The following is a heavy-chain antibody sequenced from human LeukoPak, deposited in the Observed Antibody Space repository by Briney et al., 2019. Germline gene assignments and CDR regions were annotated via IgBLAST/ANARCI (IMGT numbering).Heavy chain of an antibody. Sequence: GASVKVSCKASGYTFTSYGISWVRQAPGQGLEWMGWISAYNGNTNYAQKFQGRVTMTRDTSINTAYMDLSRLRSDDTAVYYCARDLKGGSSTGNWFDPWGQGTLVTVSS. CDR1: GYTFTSYG. CDR3: ARDLKGGSSTGNWFDP. D-gene: IGHD1-26*01. CDR2: ISAYNGNT. J-gene: IGHJ5*01. V-gene: IGHV1-18*01.